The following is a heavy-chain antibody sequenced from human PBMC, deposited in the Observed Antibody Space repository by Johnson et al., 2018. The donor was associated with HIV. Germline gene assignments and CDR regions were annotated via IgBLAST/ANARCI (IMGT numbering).Heavy chain of an antibody. CDR2: IYSGGNT. V-gene: IGHV3-66*01. D-gene: IGHD3-22*01. J-gene: IGHJ3*02. CDR3: ATYYYDSSGYSYAFDI. CDR1: GFTVSSNY. Sequence: VQLVESGGGLVQPGGSLRLSCAASGFTVSSNYMSWVRQAPGKGLEWVSVIYSGGNTYYADSVRGRFTISRDNSKNTLYLQMNSLRAEDTAVYYCATYYYDSSGYSYAFDIWGQGTMVTVSS.